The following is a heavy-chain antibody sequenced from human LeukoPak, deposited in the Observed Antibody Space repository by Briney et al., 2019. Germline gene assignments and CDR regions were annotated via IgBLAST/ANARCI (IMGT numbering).Heavy chain of an antibody. CDR3: ARGRAPSRWLFILNAFDI. CDR1: GYSISSGYY. V-gene: IGHV4-38-2*02. Sequence: PSETLSLTCTVSGYSISSGYYWGWIRQPPGKGLEWVGSIYYSGSTYYNPSLKSRVTISVDTSKNQFSLKLSSVTAADTAVYYCARGRAPSRWLFILNAFDIWGQGTMVTVSS. J-gene: IGHJ3*02. D-gene: IGHD3-22*01. CDR2: IYYSGST.